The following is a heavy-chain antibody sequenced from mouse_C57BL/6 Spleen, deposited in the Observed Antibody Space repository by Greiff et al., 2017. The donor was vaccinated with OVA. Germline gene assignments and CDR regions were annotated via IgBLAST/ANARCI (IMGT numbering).Heavy chain of an antibody. D-gene: IGHD1-1*01. Sequence: VQLQQSGAELVRPGASVKLSCTASGFNIKDYYMHWVKQRPEQGLEWIGRIDPEDGDTEYAPKFQGKATMTADTSSNTAYLQLSSLTSEDTAVYYCTTGTTVVDYYAMDYWGQGTSVTVSS. CDR3: TTGTTVVDYYAMDY. CDR1: GFNIKDYY. CDR2: IDPEDGDT. V-gene: IGHV14-1*01. J-gene: IGHJ4*01.